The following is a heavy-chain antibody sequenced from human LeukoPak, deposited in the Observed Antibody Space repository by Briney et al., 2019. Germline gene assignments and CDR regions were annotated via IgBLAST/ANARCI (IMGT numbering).Heavy chain of an antibody. J-gene: IGHJ4*02. CDR3: ARDGSRGYFDY. CDR2: IWYDGSNK. Sequence: GGSLRLSCEASGFTFSIYGMHWVRQAPGKGLEWVAVIWYDGSNKYYADSVKGRFTISRDNSKNTLYLQMNSLRAEDTAVYYCARDGSRGYFDYWGQGTLVTVSS. CDR1: GFTFSIYG. V-gene: IGHV3-33*08. D-gene: IGHD3-10*01.